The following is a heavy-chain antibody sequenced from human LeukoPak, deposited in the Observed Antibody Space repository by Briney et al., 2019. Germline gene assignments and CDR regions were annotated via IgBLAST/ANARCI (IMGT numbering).Heavy chain of an antibody. D-gene: IGHD6-19*01. CDR2: ISAYNGNT. Sequence: ASVKVSCEASGYTFMSYGISWVRQAPGQGLEWMGWISAYNGNTNYVQKLQGRVTMTTDTSTSTAYMELRSLRSDDTAMYYCARDRSSGWYADLDYWGQGTLVTVSS. J-gene: IGHJ4*02. V-gene: IGHV1-18*01. CDR1: GYTFMSYG. CDR3: ARDRSSGWYADLDY.